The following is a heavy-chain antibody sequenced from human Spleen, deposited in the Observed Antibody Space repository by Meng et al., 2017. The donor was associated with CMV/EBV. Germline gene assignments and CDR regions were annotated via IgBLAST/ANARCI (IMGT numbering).Heavy chain of an antibody. CDR2: IGWDGGNV. V-gene: IGHV3-9*01. D-gene: IGHD6-19*01. CDR3: AKGRGYRGGYSTGWDPDYYYYYGMDV. J-gene: IGHJ6*02. Sequence: GGSLRLSCAASGFTFGDYAMHWVRQAPGKGLEWVSGIGWDGGNVDYAASVKGRFTVSRDNAKKSLYLQMNSLTPEDTALYYCAKGRGYRGGYSTGWDPDYYYYYGMDVWGQGTTVTVSS. CDR1: GFTFGDYA.